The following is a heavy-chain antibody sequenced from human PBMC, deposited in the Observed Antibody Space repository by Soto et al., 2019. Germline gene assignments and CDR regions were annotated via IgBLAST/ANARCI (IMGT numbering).Heavy chain of an antibody. Sequence: PVVSLRLSFAASGFTFSMYWMHWVRQVPGKGPEWVSRINDDGISTNYADSVKGRFTISRDNAKNTLYLQMNALRVEDTGVYYWTRWPRPTSTSMGAGWGQGTLVTV. CDR3: TRWPRPTSTSMGAG. D-gene: IGHD3-16*01. CDR2: INDDGIST. J-gene: IGHJ1*01. V-gene: IGHV3-74*01. CDR1: GFTFSMYW.